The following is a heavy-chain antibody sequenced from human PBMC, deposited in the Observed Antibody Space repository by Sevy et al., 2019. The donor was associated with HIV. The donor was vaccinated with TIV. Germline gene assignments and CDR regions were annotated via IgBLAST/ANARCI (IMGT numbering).Heavy chain of an antibody. CDR2: FDPEDGET. D-gene: IGHD3-22*01. CDR3: ATDSVLLKGRYYDSSGYYLHY. CDR1: GYIFTELS. J-gene: IGHJ4*01. Sequence: ASVKVSCKVSGYIFTELSMHWVRQAPGKGLEWMGGFDPEDGETIYALKFQGRVTMTEDTSTDTAYMDLSSLRSEDTAVYYCATDSVLLKGRYYDSSGYYLHYWGHGTLVTVSS. V-gene: IGHV1-24*01.